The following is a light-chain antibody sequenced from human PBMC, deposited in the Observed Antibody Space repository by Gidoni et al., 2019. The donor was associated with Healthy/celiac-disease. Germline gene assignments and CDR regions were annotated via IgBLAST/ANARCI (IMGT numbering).Light chain of an antibody. Sequence: EIVLTQSQATLSLSPGERATLSCRASQSVSSYLAWYQQKPGQAPRLLIYDASNSATGIPARFSGSVSGTYFTLTISSLEPEDFAVYYCQQRSNWPRTFXGXTKVEIK. CDR2: DAS. V-gene: IGKV3-11*01. CDR3: QQRSNWPRT. J-gene: IGKJ4*01. CDR1: QSVSSY.